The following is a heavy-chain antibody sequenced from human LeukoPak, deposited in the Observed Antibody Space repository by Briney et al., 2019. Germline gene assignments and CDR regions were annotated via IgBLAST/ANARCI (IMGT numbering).Heavy chain of an antibody. CDR1: GFTFSSYS. J-gene: IGHJ4*02. Sequence: GSLRLSCVASGFTFSSYSMNWVRKAPGKGPEWVSYISSSSTTIYYADSVKGRFTISRDNVQNSLYLQMNSLRAEDTAVYYCARDPDRGGGFDYWGQGTLVTASS. V-gene: IGHV3-48*01. CDR3: ARDPDRGGGFDY. CDR2: ISSSSTTI. D-gene: IGHD2-15*01.